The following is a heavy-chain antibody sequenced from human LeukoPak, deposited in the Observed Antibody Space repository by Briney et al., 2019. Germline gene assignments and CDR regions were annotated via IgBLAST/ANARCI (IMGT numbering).Heavy chain of an antibody. J-gene: IGHJ4*02. D-gene: IGHD3-22*01. Sequence: SETLSLTCTVSGGSISSYYWSWIRQPPGKGLEWIGYIYYSGSTYYNPSLKSRVTISVDTSKNQFSLKLSSVTAADTAVYYCARDSDSSYFDYWGQGTLVTVSS. CDR2: IYYSGST. CDR3: ARDSDSSYFDY. V-gene: IGHV4-59*12. CDR1: GGSISSYY.